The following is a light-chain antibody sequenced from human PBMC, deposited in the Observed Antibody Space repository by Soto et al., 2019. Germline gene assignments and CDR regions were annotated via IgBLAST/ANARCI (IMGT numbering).Light chain of an antibody. CDR2: GAS. V-gene: IGKV3-20*01. CDR3: QQYGSSPAT. J-gene: IGKJ2*01. CDR1: QSVYNTY. Sequence: EIVLTQSPGTLSLSPGERATLSCRARQSVYNTYLGWYQQKPGQAPRLLIYGASSRTTGTPDRFNGGGSGTEFTLTISRLEPEDFAVYYCQQYGSSPATFGQGTKVEF.